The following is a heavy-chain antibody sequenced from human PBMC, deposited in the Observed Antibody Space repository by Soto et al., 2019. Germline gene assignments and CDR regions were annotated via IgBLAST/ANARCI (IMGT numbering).Heavy chain of an antibody. V-gene: IGHV3-30*04. CDR1: GFTFSSYA. CDR3: APEGYTGGGAACDM. Sequence: QVQLVESGGGVVQPGRSLRLSCAASGFTFSSYAMHWVRQAPGKGLEWVAFISYDGRNKCYADSVKGRFTISRDNSKNTLYMKRNSPRPEDTAVYYCAPEGYTGGGAACDMWGQGTMVTVSS. J-gene: IGHJ3*02. D-gene: IGHD6-19*01. CDR2: ISYDGRNK.